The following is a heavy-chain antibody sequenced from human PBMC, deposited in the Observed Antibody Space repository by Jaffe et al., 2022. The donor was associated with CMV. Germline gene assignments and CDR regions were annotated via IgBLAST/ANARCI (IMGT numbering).Heavy chain of an antibody. CDR3: AKDVSDYSETFDI. D-gene: IGHD4-4*01. J-gene: IGHJ3*02. CDR2: ISWNSGSI. CDR1: GFTFDDYA. Sequence: EVQLVESGGGLVQPGRSLRLSCAASGFTFDDYAMHWVRQAPGKGLEWVSRISWNSGSIGYADSVKGRFTISRDNAKNSLYLQMNSLRAEDTALYYCAKDVSDYSETFDIWGQGTMVTVSS. V-gene: IGHV3-9*01.